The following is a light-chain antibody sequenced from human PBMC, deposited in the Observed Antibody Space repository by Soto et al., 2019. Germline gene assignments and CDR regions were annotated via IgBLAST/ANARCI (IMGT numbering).Light chain of an antibody. CDR2: GAS. V-gene: IGKV3-15*01. CDR3: QQYNNWTPWT. J-gene: IGKJ1*01. CDR1: QSVSSN. Sequence: EIVMTQSPATLSVSPGERATLSCRASQSVSSNLAWYQQKPGQAPRLLIYGASSRATGIPARFSGSGSGTEFTLTISSLQSEDFAVDYCQQYNNWTPWTFGEGTKVEIK.